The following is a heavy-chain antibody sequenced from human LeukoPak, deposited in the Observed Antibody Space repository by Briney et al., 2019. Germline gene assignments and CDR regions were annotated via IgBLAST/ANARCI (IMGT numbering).Heavy chain of an antibody. CDR1: GFTFSSYG. Sequence: GGSLRLSCAASGFTFSSYGMHWVRQAPGKGLEWVAVISYDGSNKYYADSVKGRFTISRDNSKNTLYLQMNSLRAEDTAVYYCARGNDYEDYWGQGALVTVSS. J-gene: IGHJ4*02. D-gene: IGHD4-17*01. CDR2: ISYDGSNK. CDR3: ARGNDYEDY. V-gene: IGHV3-30*03.